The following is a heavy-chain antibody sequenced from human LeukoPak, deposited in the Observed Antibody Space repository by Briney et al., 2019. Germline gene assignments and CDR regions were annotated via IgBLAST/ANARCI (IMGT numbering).Heavy chain of an antibody. Sequence: ASVKVSCKVSGYTLTELSMHWVRQAPGRGLEWMGGFDPEDGETIYAQKFQGRVTMTEDTSTDTAYMELSSLRSEDTAVYYCATLSRRVMGDAFDIWGQGTMVTVSS. CDR3: ATLSRRVMGDAFDI. CDR1: GYTLTELS. V-gene: IGHV1-24*01. CDR2: FDPEDGET. D-gene: IGHD2-8*01. J-gene: IGHJ3*02.